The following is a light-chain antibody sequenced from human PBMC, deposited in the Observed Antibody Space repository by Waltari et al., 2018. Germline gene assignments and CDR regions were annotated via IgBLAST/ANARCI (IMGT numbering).Light chain of an antibody. V-gene: IGLV2-14*03. Sequence: QSALTQPASVSGSPGQSITISCTGTNSDVGGYNYVSWYQQHTGKAPKLMIYDVSNRPSGVSNRFSGSKSGNTASLTISGLQAGDEADYYCSSYTSSSTYVFGTGTKVTVL. CDR2: DVS. J-gene: IGLJ1*01. CDR1: NSDVGGYNY. CDR3: SSYTSSSTYV.